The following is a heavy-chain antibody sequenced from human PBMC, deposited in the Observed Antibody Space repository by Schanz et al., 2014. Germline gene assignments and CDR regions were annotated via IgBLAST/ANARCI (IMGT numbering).Heavy chain of an antibody. CDR2: FDPKKGEA. D-gene: IGHD4-17*01. Sequence: QVQLVQSGAEVKKPGASVKVSCKASGYTFTSYYMHWVRQAPGQGLQWMGGFDPKKGEAIYAQKFQGRVTMTEDTSTGTAYMELRSLTSEDTAVYYCARKMKLGVYGGKGHDSLDSWGQATIVAVSS. J-gene: IGHJ3*02. CDR3: ARKMKLGVYGGKGHDSLDS. CDR1: GYTFTSYY. V-gene: IGHV1-24*01.